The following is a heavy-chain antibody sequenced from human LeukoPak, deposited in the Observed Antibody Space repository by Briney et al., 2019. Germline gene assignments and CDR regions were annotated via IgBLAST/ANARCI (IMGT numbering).Heavy chain of an antibody. J-gene: IGHJ4*02. CDR1: GFTFNSYG. CDR3: AKAAGYSSGWPLEY. V-gene: IGHV3-33*06. D-gene: IGHD6-19*01. CDR2: IWHDGSNK. Sequence: GGSLRLSCAASGFTFNSYGIHWVRQAPGKGLEWVAVIWHDGSNKYYADSVKGRFTISRDNSKNTLYLQMNSLRAEDTAVYYCAKAAGYSSGWPLEYWGQGTLVTVSS.